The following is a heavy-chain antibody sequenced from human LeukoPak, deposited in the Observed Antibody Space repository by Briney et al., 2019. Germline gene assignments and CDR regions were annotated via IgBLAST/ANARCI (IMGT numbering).Heavy chain of an antibody. CDR3: ARRLRYCTNGVCYYPFDP. CDR2: IYYSGST. V-gene: IGHV4-31*03. J-gene: IGHJ5*02. Sequence: PSETLSLTCTVSGGSISSGGYYWSWIRQHPGKGLEWIGYIYYSGSTYYNPSLKSRVTISVDTSKNQFSLRLNSVTAADTAVYYCARRLRYCTNGVCYYPFDPWGQGTLVTVSS. CDR1: GGSISSGGYY. D-gene: IGHD2-8*01.